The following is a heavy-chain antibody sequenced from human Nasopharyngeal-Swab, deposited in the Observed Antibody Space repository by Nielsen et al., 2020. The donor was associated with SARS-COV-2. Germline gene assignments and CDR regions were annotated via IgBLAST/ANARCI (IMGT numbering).Heavy chain of an antibody. CDR1: GFSFSTHA. V-gene: IGHV3-23*01. CDR2: LGVGGGPT. J-gene: IGHJ6*03. D-gene: IGHD3-10*01. Sequence: GESLKISCAASGFSFSTHAMTWIRQAPGKGLEWVSSLGVGGGPTYYADSAKGRFTISRDRSKNTLYLQMNSLTVEDTAVYYCTKNTPMVDTYSYYMDVWGEGATVTVSS. CDR3: TKNTPMVDTYSYYMDV.